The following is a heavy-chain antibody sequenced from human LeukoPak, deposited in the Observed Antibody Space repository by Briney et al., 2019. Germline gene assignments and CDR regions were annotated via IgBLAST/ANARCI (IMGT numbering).Heavy chain of an antibody. D-gene: IGHD3-10*01. CDR1: GGSLSSYY. Sequence: SETLSLTCTVSGGSLSSYYWSWIRQPPGKGLEWIGYISYSGSTKNNPSLKSRVAISVDTSKSQFSLKLTSVTAADTAVYYCAREGSGSFPDAFDIWGQGTMVTVSS. CDR2: ISYSGST. CDR3: AREGSGSFPDAFDI. J-gene: IGHJ3*02. V-gene: IGHV4-59*01.